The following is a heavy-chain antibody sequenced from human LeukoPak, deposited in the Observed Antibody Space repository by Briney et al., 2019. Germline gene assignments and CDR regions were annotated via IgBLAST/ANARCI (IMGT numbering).Heavy chain of an antibody. CDR2: IKQDGSEK. CDR3: ASFYGSGSRNYYYYMDV. D-gene: IGHD3-10*01. Sequence: GGSLRLSCAASGFTFSSYWMSWVRQAPGKGLEWVANIKQDGSEKYYVDSVKGRFTISRDNAKNSLYLQMNSLRAEDTAVYYCASFYGSGSRNYYYYMDVWGKGTTVTVSS. J-gene: IGHJ6*03. CDR1: GFTFSSYW. V-gene: IGHV3-7*01.